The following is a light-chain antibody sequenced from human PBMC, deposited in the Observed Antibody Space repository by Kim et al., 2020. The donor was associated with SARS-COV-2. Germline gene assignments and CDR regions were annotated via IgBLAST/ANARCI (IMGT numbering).Light chain of an antibody. CDR2: SKN. CDR1: SLRRYY. V-gene: IGLV3-19*01. Sequence: ALGQTVRITCRGDSLRRYYASWYQQKPGQAPVVVIYSKNNRPSGIPDRFSGSSSGNTASLTITGAQAEDEADYYCNSRDSSGNHYVFGTGTKVTVL. CDR3: NSRDSSGNHYV. J-gene: IGLJ1*01.